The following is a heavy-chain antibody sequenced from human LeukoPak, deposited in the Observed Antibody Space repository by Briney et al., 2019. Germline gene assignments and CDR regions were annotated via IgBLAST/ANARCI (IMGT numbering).Heavy chain of an antibody. CDR2: ISSSSSYI. CDR1: GFAFSTYA. J-gene: IGHJ3*02. Sequence: KSGGSLRLSCAASGFAFSTYAMSWVRQAPGKGLEWVSSISSSSSYIYYADSVKGRFTISRDNAKNSLYLQMNSLRAEDTAVYYCARPDEQQLVRDAFDIWGQGTMVTVSS. D-gene: IGHD6-13*01. CDR3: ARPDEQQLVRDAFDI. V-gene: IGHV3-21*01.